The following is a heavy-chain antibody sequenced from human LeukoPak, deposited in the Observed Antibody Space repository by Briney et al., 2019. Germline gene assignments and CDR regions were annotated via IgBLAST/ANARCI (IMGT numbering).Heavy chain of an antibody. CDR1: GGSISSYY. Sequence: SETLSLTCTASGGSISSYYWSWIRQPPGKGLEWIGYIYYSGSTNYNPSLKSRVTISVDTSKNQFSLKLSSVTAADTAVYYCARGPRAPSRANYYYYYGMDVWGQGTTVTVSS. J-gene: IGHJ6*02. V-gene: IGHV4-59*01. CDR3: ARGPRAPSRANYYYYYGMDV. CDR2: IYYSGST.